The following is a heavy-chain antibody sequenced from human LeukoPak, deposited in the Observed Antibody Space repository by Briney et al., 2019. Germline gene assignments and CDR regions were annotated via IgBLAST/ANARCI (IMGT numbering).Heavy chain of an antibody. J-gene: IGHJ6*02. CDR2: IYPGDSDT. Sequence: GESLKISCKGPGYSFTSYWIGWVRQMPGKGLGWIGIIYPGDSDTRYSPSCQGQVTISADKSISTAYLQWSSLKASDTAMYYCARSTGELRNGYYYYYGMDVWGQGTTVTVSS. CDR1: GYSFTSYW. CDR3: ARSTGELRNGYYYYYGMDV. V-gene: IGHV5-51*01. D-gene: IGHD1-26*01.